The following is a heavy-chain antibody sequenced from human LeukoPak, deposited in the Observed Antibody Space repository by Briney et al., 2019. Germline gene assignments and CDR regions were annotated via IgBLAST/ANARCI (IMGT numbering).Heavy chain of an antibody. CDR1: GFTFSSNW. J-gene: IGHJ5*02. D-gene: IGHD4-17*01. CDR2: INSDGSST. V-gene: IGHV3-74*01. Sequence: GGSLRLSRAASGFTFSSNWMHWVRQAPGKGLVWVSRINSDGSSTSYADSVKGRFTISRDNARNTLYLQMNSLRAEDTAVYYCARDYGTVTTAYNWFDPWGQGTLVTVSS. CDR3: ARDYGTVTTAYNWFDP.